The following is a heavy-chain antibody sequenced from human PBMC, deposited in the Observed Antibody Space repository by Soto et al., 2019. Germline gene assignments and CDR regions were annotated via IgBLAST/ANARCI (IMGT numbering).Heavy chain of an antibody. D-gene: IGHD2-21*02. J-gene: IGHJ5*02. V-gene: IGHV1-69*06. CDR3: ARPRSGGDSNWFDP. Sequence: SVKVSCKASGGTFSSYAISWVRQAPGQGLEWMGGIIPIFGTANYAQKFQGRVTITADKSTSTAYMELSSLRSEDTAVYYCARPRSGGDSNWFDPWGQGTLVTVSS. CDR1: GGTFSSYA. CDR2: IIPIFGTA.